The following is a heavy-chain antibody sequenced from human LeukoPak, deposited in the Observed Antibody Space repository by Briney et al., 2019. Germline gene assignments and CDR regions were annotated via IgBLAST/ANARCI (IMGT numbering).Heavy chain of an antibody. V-gene: IGHV3-7*01. CDR2: IKQDGSEK. CDR3: ARKNGLDY. J-gene: IGHJ4*02. Sequence: GGSLRLSCAASGFTVSSNYMSWVHQAPGKGLEWVANIKQDGSEKYYVDSVKGRFTISRDNAKNSLYLQMNSLRAEDTAVYCCARKNGLDYWGQGTLVTVSS. CDR1: GFTVSSNY.